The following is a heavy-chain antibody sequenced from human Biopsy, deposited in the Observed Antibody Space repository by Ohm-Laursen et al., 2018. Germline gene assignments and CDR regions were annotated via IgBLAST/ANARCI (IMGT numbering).Heavy chain of an antibody. CDR3: ARDKTVLNYYFASDV. Sequence: SSVKVSCKASGGTFTNYGITWVRQAPGQGLEWVGRIISMVGTPKYAQKFQGRATITVDKSTSTAYLDLSSLKSEDTAVYYCARDKTVLNYYFASDVWGQGTTVIVSS. V-gene: IGHV1-69*04. J-gene: IGHJ6*01. CDR1: GGTFTNYG. CDR2: IISMVGTP. D-gene: IGHD3-10*01.